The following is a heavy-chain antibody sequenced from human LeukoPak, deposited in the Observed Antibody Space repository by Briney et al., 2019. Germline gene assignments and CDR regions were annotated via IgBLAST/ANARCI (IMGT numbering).Heavy chain of an antibody. CDR2: SSPNRGGA. CDR1: GYTFSGYY. Sequence: ASVKVSCKASGYTFSGYYIHWVRQAPGQGLEWMGYSSPNRGGANSAQKFRGRVTMTRDTSISTAYMELTRLGSDDTAVYYCAREGDGLLSKDFDYWGQGTLVTVSS. D-gene: IGHD2-15*01. V-gene: IGHV1-2*02. J-gene: IGHJ4*02. CDR3: AREGDGLLSKDFDY.